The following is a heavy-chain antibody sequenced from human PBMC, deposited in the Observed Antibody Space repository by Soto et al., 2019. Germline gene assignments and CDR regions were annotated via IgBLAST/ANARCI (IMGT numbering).Heavy chain of an antibody. Sequence: QVQLVQSGAEVKKPGASVKVSCKASGYTFTGYYMHWVRQAPGQGLEWMGWINPNSGGTNYAQKFQGWVTMTRDTAISTAYMELSRLRYDDTAVYYCARDRLAPDCSGGSCYYYGMDVWGQGTTVTVSS. J-gene: IGHJ6*02. CDR3: ARDRLAPDCSGGSCYYYGMDV. CDR2: INPNSGGT. V-gene: IGHV1-2*04. D-gene: IGHD2-15*01. CDR1: GYTFTGYY.